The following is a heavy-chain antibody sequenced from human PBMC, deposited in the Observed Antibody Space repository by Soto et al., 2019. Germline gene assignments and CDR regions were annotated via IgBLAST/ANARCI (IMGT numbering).Heavy chain of an antibody. CDR3: ARGLGLAALDY. Sequence: ASVKVSCKASGYSFTSYDINWVRQATGQGLEWMGWMNTNSGNTGYAQKFQGRLTMTRNTSIGAAYMELSSLRSDDTAVYFCARGLGLAALDYWGQGTLVTVSS. D-gene: IGHD2-15*01. CDR2: MNTNSGNT. J-gene: IGHJ4*02. CDR1: GYSFTSYD. V-gene: IGHV1-8*01.